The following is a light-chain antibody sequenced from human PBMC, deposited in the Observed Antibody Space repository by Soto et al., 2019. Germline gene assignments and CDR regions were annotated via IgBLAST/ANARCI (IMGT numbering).Light chain of an antibody. CDR3: QQSYIIPRT. V-gene: IGKV1-39*01. Sequence: DIQMTQSPPSLSASVGDRVTISCRASQSISSHLHWYQQVPGKPPKALIYAASRLHGGVPSRFSGSGSGTEFTLTITNLQPEDFATYYCQQSYIIPRTFGPGTRVDVK. J-gene: IGKJ3*01. CDR1: QSISSH. CDR2: AAS.